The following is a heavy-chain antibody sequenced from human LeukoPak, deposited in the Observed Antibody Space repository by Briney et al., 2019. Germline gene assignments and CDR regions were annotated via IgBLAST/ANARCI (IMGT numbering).Heavy chain of an antibody. Sequence: GTPLRLSCAASGFTFSYFDMHWVRQAPGKGLEWVATICYDGSNKSYADSVKGRSTISRDNSKKTLHLQMNSLRTEDTAVYYCARGLSYGSGTSPANWFDPWGQGTLVTVSS. CDR1: GFTFSYFD. J-gene: IGHJ5*02. CDR3: ARGLSYGSGTSPANWFDP. V-gene: IGHV3-33*01. CDR2: ICYDGSNK. D-gene: IGHD3-10*01.